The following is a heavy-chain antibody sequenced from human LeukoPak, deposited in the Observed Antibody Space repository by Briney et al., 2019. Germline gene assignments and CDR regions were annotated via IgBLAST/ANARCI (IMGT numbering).Heavy chain of an antibody. CDR2: IKSKTDGGTT. D-gene: IGHD1-7*01. CDR1: GYSISSGYY. J-gene: IGHJ3*02. Sequence: ETLSLTCTVSGYSISSGYYWGWIRQPPGKGLEWVGRIKSKTDGGTTDYAAPVKGRFTISRDDSKNTLYLQMNSLKTEDTAVYYCTTDKVRELELLDAFDIWGQGTMVTVSS. CDR3: TTDKVRELELLDAFDI. V-gene: IGHV3-15*01.